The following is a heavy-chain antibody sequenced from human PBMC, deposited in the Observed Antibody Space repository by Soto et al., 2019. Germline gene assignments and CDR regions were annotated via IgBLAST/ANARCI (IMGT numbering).Heavy chain of an antibody. CDR2: IVPMFGTS. CDR1: GGTSTRYA. J-gene: IGHJ4*02. D-gene: IGHD3-3*01. Sequence: QERLVQSGAEVRKPGSSVKVSCKVTGGTSTRYAINWVRQAPGQGLEWMGGIVPMFGTSKYAQKFQGRVTITAHTSTNIAYMELRSLISEDTAVYYCNRGSEYDFWSGYLWGQGPLVSFSS. CDR3: NRGSEYDFWSGYL. V-gene: IGHV1-69*06.